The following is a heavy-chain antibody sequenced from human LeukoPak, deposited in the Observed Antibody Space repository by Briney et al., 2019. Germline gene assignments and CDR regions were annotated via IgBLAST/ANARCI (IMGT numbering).Heavy chain of an antibody. D-gene: IGHD6-19*01. CDR3: AEESGSGYHSEGPHY. Sequence: PGGSLRLSCAASGFVFSNYGMHWVRQAPGKGLEWVAFVRYGGSNEYYADSVEGRFTISRDNSKSALFLHMNSLRAEDTAVYSCAEESGSGYHSEGPHYWGLGTLVTVSS. CDR1: GFVFSNYG. CDR2: VRYGGSNE. V-gene: IGHV3-30*02. J-gene: IGHJ4*02.